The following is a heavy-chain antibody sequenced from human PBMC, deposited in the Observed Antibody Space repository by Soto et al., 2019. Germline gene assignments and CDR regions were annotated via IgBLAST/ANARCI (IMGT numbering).Heavy chain of an antibody. CDR1: GFTFSTYA. CDR2: ISGSGGST. V-gene: IGHV3-23*01. CDR3: AKSYSSNWYDYFDY. Sequence: GGSLRLSCGASGFTFSTYAMIWVGRAPGKGLEWVSAISGSGGSTYYADSVKGRFTISRDNSKNTLYLQMNSLRAEDTALYYCAKSYSSNWYDYFDYWGQGTLVTVSS. D-gene: IGHD6-13*01. J-gene: IGHJ4*02.